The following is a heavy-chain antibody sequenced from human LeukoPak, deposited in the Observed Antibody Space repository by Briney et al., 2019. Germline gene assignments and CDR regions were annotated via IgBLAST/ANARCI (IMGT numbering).Heavy chain of an antibody. Sequence: PGGSLRLSCAASGFTFSSYWMSWVRQAPGKGLEWVANIKQDGSEKYYVDSVKGRFTISRDNAKNSLYLQMNSLRAEDTAVYYCARAVAGDDGYYYGMDVWGQGTTVTVSS. D-gene: IGHD6-13*01. V-gene: IGHV3-7*01. J-gene: IGHJ6*02. CDR1: GFTFSSYW. CDR2: IKQDGSEK. CDR3: ARAVAGDDGYYYGMDV.